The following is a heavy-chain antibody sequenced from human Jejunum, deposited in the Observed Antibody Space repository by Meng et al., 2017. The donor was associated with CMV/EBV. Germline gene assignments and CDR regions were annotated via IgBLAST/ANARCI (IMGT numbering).Heavy chain of an antibody. Sequence: CTVSGGSSTTGGSYWTWIRQRPGKGLEWIGYIYFTGSTFYNPSLKSRVSISVDTSKTQFSLKLTSLTAADTAVYYCARDYSHNFFDPGGKG. J-gene: IGHJ5*02. D-gene: IGHD4-11*01. CDR2: IYFTGST. CDR1: GGSSTTGGSY. CDR3: ARDYSHNFFDP. V-gene: IGHV4-31*03.